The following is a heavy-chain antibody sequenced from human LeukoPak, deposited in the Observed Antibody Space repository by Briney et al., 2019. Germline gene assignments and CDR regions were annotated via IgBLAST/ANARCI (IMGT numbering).Heavy chain of an antibody. Sequence: GGSLRLSCAASGFIFDSYGMHWVRQAPGKGLEWVAIISYDGSNKYYADSVKGRFTISRDNAKNSLYLQMNSLRAEDTAVYYCARAPYGGKGVNWFDPWGQGTLVTVPS. CDR2: ISYDGSNK. V-gene: IGHV3-30*03. CDR1: GFIFDSYG. J-gene: IGHJ5*02. CDR3: ARAPYGGKGVNWFDP. D-gene: IGHD4-23*01.